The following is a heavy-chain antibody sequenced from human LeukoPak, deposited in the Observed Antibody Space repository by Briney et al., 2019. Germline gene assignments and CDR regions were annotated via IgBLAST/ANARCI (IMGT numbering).Heavy chain of an antibody. CDR3: ARPGDHGRRGEDYAGQDWFDP. Sequence: PSETLSLTCTVSGDSISGYYWSWIRQPAGKGLEWIGRISTSGSTNYNPSLKSRVTMSVDTSKNQVSLNLTSVTAADTAVYYCARPGDHGRRGEDYAGQDWFDPWGQGTLVTVSS. CDR2: ISTSGST. CDR1: GDSISGYY. D-gene: IGHD3-16*01. J-gene: IGHJ5*02. V-gene: IGHV4-4*07.